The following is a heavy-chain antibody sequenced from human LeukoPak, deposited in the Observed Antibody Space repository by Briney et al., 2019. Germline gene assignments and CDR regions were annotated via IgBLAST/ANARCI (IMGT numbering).Heavy chain of an antibody. Sequence: GRSPRLSCAASGFTFSSYAMHWVRQAPGKGLEWVAVIWFDGSHKYYADSVKGRFTISRDNSKNTLYLQMNSLRAEDTAVYYCARGTGGTDYDSLTGYPTEGSFDYWGQGTLVTVSS. J-gene: IGHJ4*02. V-gene: IGHV3-33*08. CDR3: ARGTGGTDYDSLTGYPTEGSFDY. CDR1: GFTFSSYA. CDR2: IWFDGSHK. D-gene: IGHD3-9*01.